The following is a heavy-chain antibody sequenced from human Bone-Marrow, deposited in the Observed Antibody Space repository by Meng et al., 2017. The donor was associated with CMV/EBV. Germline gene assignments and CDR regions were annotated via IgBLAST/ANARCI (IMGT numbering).Heavy chain of an antibody. CDR3: ARDRGTCNYHFDY. V-gene: IGHV6-1*01. Sequence: GDSVSSSSSACNCIRQSPSRGLEWLGRIYYRSTWYNDSAVSVKSRLTINPDTSKTQFSPHLNSVTPEDTAVYYCARDRGTCNYHFDYWGQGSLVTVSS. CDR1: GDSVSSSSSA. D-gene: IGHD1-7*01. CDR2: IYYRSTWYN. J-gene: IGHJ4*02.